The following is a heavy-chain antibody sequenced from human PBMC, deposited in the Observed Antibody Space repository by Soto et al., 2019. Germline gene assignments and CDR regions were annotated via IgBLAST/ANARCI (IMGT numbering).Heavy chain of an antibody. CDR1: GGSFIGYY. J-gene: IGHJ4*02. CDR2: INHSGST. V-gene: IGHV4-34*01. D-gene: IGHD3-22*01. Sequence: TSETLSLTCAVYGGSFIGYYWSWIRQPPGKGLEWIGEINHSGSTNYNPSLKSRVTISVDTSKNQFSLKLSSVTAADTAVYYCARVRPNYYDSSGYPVGLDYWGQGTLVTVSS. CDR3: ARVRPNYYDSSGYPVGLDY.